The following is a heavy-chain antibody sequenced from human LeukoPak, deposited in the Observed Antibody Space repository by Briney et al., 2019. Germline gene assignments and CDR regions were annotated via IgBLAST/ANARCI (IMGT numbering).Heavy chain of an antibody. D-gene: IGHD1-1*01. J-gene: IGHJ4*02. Sequence: ASVKVSCKASGYSFTNQDMHWVRQAPGQRLEWMGWINPNSGGTNYAQKFQGRVTMTRDTSISTAYVELSRLRSDDTAVYYCARSPFHGVMELDYWGQGTLVTVSS. V-gene: IGHV1-2*02. CDR3: ARSPFHGVMELDY. CDR2: INPNSGGT. CDR1: GYSFTNQD.